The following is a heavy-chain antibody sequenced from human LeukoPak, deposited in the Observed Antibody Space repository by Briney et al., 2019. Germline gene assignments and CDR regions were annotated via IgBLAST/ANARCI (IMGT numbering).Heavy chain of an antibody. J-gene: IGHJ4*02. CDR2: IFYSGST. CDR3: ARGGSGWYYFDY. D-gene: IGHD6-19*01. CDR1: GGSISTSNYY. Sequence: SETLSLTCTVSGGSISTSNYYWGWIRQPPGKGLEWIGNIFYSGSTYYSPSLKSRVTISLDTSRNQFSLKLNSVAAADTAVYYCARGGSGWYYFDYWGQGTLVTVSS. V-gene: IGHV4-39*07.